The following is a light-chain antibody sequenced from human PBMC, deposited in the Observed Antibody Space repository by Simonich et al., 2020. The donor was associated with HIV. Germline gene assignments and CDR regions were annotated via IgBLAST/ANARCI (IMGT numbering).Light chain of an antibody. Sequence: QSALTQPPSASGSPGQSVTISCTGTSSDVVGYNFVSWYQQHPGKAPTLMIYEVTQRPAGVPDRFSGSKSDNTASLTVSGLQAEDEADYYCSSYAGSNNWVFGGGTKLTVL. CDR1: SSDVVGYNF. CDR2: EVT. CDR3: SSYAGSNNWV. V-gene: IGLV2-8*01. J-gene: IGLJ2*01.